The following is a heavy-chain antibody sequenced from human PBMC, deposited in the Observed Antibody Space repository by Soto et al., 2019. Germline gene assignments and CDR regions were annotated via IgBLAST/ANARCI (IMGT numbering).Heavy chain of an antibody. V-gene: IGHV5-51*01. CDR1: GYNFKNWW. Sequence: PGESLKISCEASGYNFKNWWIVWVRQIPGKGLECMGIIYPADSDTRNSPTFQGQVTISADKSISTANLQWNSLKASDTAIYYCARSREYSFGYKSPFDVWGQGTTVTVSS. D-gene: IGHD5-18*01. J-gene: IGHJ3*01. CDR3: ARSREYSFGYKSPFDV. CDR2: IYPADSDT.